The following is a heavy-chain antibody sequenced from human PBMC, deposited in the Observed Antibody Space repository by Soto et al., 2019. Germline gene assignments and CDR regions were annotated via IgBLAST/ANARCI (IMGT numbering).Heavy chain of an antibody. J-gene: IGHJ4*02. CDR1: GFAFGDYA. D-gene: IGHD5-18*01. V-gene: IGHV3-49*04. CDR2: IRNKPYGGTA. Sequence: GSLRLSCSCSGFAFGDYAITWVRQAPGRGLEWVSFIRNKPYGGTAEYAASVKDRFIVSRDDSKNTAYLQMNRLKTEDSGVYFCARDGYINPDYWGRGTLVTVSS. CDR3: ARDGYINPDY.